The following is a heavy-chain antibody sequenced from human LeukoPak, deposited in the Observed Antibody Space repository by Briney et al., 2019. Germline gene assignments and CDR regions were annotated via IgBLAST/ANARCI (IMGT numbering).Heavy chain of an antibody. CDR1: GFTFSNYW. D-gene: IGHD6-13*01. J-gene: IGHJ4*02. V-gene: IGHV3-74*01. CDR2: ISIDGSTT. CDR3: TREAAGSLWTDY. Sequence: PGGSLRLSCAASGFTFSNYWMHWVRQAPGKGLVWVSRISIDGSTTSYADPVKGRFTISRDNAKNTLYLQMNSLRAEDTAVYYCTREAAGSLWTDYWGQGTLVTVSS.